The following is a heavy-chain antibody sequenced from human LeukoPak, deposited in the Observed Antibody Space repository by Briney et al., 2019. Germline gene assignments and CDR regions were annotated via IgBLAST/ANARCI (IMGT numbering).Heavy chain of an antibody. CDR1: GGSISGYY. Sequence: SETLSLTCTVSGGSISGYYWSWSRQPPGKGLEWIGYIYYSGSTNYNPSLKSRVTISVDTSRKQFSLKLSSVTAADTAVYYCARDSSSWGGWFDPWGQGTLVTVSS. CDR2: IYYSGST. D-gene: IGHD6-13*01. V-gene: IGHV4-59*01. CDR3: ARDSSSWGGWFDP. J-gene: IGHJ5*02.